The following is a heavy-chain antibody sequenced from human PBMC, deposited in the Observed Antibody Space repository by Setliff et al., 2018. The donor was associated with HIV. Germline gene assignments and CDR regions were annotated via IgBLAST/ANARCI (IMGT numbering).Heavy chain of an antibody. Sequence: SETLSLTCTVSGGSISSYYWGWIRQPPGKGLEWIGYIYYSGSTNYNPSLKSRVTISVDTSKNQFSLKLSSVTAADTAVYYCARVPVVRATFDYWGQGTLVTVSS. J-gene: IGHJ4*02. CDR2: IYYSGST. CDR3: ARVPVVRATFDY. V-gene: IGHV4-59*01. CDR1: GGSISSYY. D-gene: IGHD3-10*01.